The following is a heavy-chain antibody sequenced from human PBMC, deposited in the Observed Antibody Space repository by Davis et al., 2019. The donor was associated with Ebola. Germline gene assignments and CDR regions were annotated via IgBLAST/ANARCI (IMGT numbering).Heavy chain of an antibody. CDR2: ISGSGGST. J-gene: IGHJ6*02. D-gene: IGHD2-2*01. CDR1: GFTFSSYA. Sequence: PGGSLRLSCAASGFTFSSYAMSWVRQAPGKGLEWVSAISGSGGSTYYADSVKGRFTISRDNSKNTLYLQMNSLRAEDTAVYYCAKASVVAYYYGMDVWGQGTTVTVSS. V-gene: IGHV3-23*01. CDR3: AKASVVAYYYGMDV.